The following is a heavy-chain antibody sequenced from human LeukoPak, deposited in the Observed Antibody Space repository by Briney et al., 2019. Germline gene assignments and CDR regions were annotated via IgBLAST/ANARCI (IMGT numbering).Heavy chain of an antibody. J-gene: IGHJ4*02. CDR1: GFTFSSYS. D-gene: IGHD4-17*01. CDR3: ARNRGDPSYFDY. V-gene: IGHV3-21*01. CDR2: ISSSGTYK. Sequence: GGSLRLSCAVSGFTFSSYSMSWVRQAPGKGLEWVSSISSSGTYKYYADSVKGRFTISRDNAKNSLYLQMNSLRAEDTAVYYCARNRGDPSYFDYWGQGTLVTVSS.